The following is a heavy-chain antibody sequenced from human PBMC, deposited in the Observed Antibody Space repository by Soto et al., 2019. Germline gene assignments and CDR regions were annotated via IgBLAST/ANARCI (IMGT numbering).Heavy chain of an antibody. V-gene: IGHV1-3*01. D-gene: IGHD3-22*01. J-gene: IGHJ5*02. CDR3: ARGAHYYYSSGYFNWFDP. CDR2: INAGNGNT. CDR1: VYTFTNYA. Sequence: ASVKVSCKAPVYTFTNYAMHWVRQSPGQRLEWMGWINAGNGNTKYSQKFQGRVTITRDTSASTAYMELSSLRSEDTAVYYCARGAHYYYSSGYFNWFDPWGQGTLVTVSS.